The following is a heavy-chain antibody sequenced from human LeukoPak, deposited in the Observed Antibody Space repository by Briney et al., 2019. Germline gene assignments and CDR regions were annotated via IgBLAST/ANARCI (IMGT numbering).Heavy chain of an antibody. CDR3: ATLIGYCSSTSCDEIYY. J-gene: IGHJ4*02. CDR1: GGSISSSY. CDR2: IFTSGRT. Sequence: SETLSLTCTVPGGSISSSYWSWIRQPPGKGREWIGPIFTSGRTNYNPSLTSRGTTSVPTSKTQFSPRLSSVCTAHTPLYMCATLIGYCSSTSCDEIYYSGQRTLGTASS. V-gene: IGHV4-4*07. D-gene: IGHD2-2*01.